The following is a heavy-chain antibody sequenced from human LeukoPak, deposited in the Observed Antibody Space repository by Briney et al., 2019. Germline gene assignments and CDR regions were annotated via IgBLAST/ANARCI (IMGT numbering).Heavy chain of an antibody. D-gene: IGHD3-10*01. J-gene: IGHJ4*02. CDR3: ARWTYITY. Sequence: GGSLRLSCAASGFTVSNNYMSWVRQAPGKGLEWVSMIGGSGAYTQYADSVKGRFTISRDNSKNTLYLQMNSLRAEDTAVYYCARWTYITYWGQGTLVTVSS. CDR1: GFTVSNNY. V-gene: IGHV3-53*01. CDR2: IGGSGAYT.